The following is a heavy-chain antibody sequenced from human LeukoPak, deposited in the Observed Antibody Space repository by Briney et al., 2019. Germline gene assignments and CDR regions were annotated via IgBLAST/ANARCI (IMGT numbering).Heavy chain of an antibody. Sequence: SETLSLTCTVSGGSISSYYWSWIRQPPGKGLEWIGHIYYSGSTNYNPSLKSRVTISVDTSKNQFSLKLSSVTAADTAVYYCARGPESRTSDAFDIWAKGQWSPSLQ. CDR2: IYYSGST. J-gene: IGHJ3*02. V-gene: IGHV4-59*01. CDR1: GGSISSYY. CDR3: ARGPESRTSDAFDI. D-gene: IGHD1-14*01.